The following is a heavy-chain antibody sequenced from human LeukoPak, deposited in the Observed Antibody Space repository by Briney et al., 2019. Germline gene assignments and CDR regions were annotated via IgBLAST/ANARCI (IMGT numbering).Heavy chain of an antibody. J-gene: IGHJ4*02. CDR3: ASGHNFLDY. Sequence: PGGSLRLSCAASRFTFSSYEMNWVRQAPGKGLEWVSFISGTGTSIYYADSVKGRFTISRDNAKNSLYLQMNSLRAEDTAVYYCASGHNFLDYWGQGTPVTVSS. CDR1: RFTFSSYE. CDR2: ISGTGTSI. D-gene: IGHD1-20*01. V-gene: IGHV3-48*03.